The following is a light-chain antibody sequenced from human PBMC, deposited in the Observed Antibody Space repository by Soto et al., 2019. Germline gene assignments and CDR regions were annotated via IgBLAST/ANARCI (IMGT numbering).Light chain of an antibody. CDR2: GAS. V-gene: IGKV3-15*01. CDR1: QSISDT. J-gene: IGKJ1*01. CDR3: QQYNNWPWT. Sequence: EIVMTQSPATMSVSPGGSAPLSCRASQSISDTLAWYQQKPGQAPRLLIHGASTRATGFPARFSGSGSGTDFTLTISSLQSEDFAVYYCQQYNNWPWTFGQGTKVDI.